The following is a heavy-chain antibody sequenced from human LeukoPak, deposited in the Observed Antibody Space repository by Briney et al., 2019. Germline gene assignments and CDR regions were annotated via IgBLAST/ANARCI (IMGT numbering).Heavy chain of an antibody. V-gene: IGHV1-46*01. CDR3: ARGPWDSSGWYPYYYYYMDV. J-gene: IGHJ6*03. D-gene: IGHD6-19*01. CDR1: GYTFTSYY. Sequence: ASVKVSCKASGYTFTSYYMHWVRQAPGQGLEWMGIINPSGGSTSYAQKFQGRVTMTRDMSTSTVYMELSSLRSEDTAVYYCARGPWDSSGWYPYYYYYMDVWGKGTTVTVSS. CDR2: INPSGGST.